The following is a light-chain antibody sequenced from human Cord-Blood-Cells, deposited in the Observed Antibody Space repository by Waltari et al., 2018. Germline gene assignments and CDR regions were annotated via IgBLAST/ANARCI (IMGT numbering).Light chain of an antibody. CDR2: GAS. Sequence: EIVMTQSPATLSVSPGERATLSCRASQSVSSNLAWYQQKPGQAPRLLIYGASTRATGIPARFSGSWSGTEFTLTISSLQSEDFAVYYCQQYNNWPRTFGQGTKVEIE. V-gene: IGKV3-15*01. J-gene: IGKJ1*01. CDR1: QSVSSN. CDR3: QQYNNWPRT.